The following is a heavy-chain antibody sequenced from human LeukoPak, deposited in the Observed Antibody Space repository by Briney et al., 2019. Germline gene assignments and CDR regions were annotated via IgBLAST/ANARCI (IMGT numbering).Heavy chain of an antibody. J-gene: IGHJ4*01. D-gene: IGHD6-19*01. CDR1: NGSMTNYF. CDR2: IWHNGSP. CDR3: ARVASGWYEVDW. Sequence: PSETLSLTCYVSNGSMTNYFWSWIRQPPGKGLEFLGFIWHNGSPSYKPSLKSRLTMSVDTSRTHFSMKLTAVTAADAAVYYCARVASGWYEVDWWGHGTLVTVSS. V-gene: IGHV4-59*12.